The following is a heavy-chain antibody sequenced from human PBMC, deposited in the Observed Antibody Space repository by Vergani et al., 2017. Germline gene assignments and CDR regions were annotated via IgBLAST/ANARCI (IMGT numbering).Heavy chain of an antibody. CDR1: GGSLSGYY. J-gene: IGHJ3*01. V-gene: IGHV4-34*01. Sequence: QVQLQQWGPGLLKPSESLSLTCAVYGGSLSGYYWSWIRLAPGKGLEWIGEINHSGTINYNPTLKSPFNVSIDTSRDHFSLKLRSVSAADTAVYFCARRAERWETLLRDDFDVWGQGTFVTVSP. CDR3: ARRAERWETLLRDDFDV. D-gene: IGHD1-26*01. CDR2: INHSGTI.